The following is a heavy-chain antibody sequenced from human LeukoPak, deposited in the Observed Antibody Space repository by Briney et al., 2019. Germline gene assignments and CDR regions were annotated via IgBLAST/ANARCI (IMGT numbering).Heavy chain of an antibody. CDR3: AKPYYYGSRSYMDY. J-gene: IGHJ4*02. Sequence: GGPLRLSCAASSFTFRSYDMHWVRQAPGKGLEWVAVISYDGNNTQYADSVKGRFPISRDNSKNMLYLQMNSLRAEDTAVYYCAKPYYYGSRSYMDYWGQGTLVTVSS. V-gene: IGHV3-30*18. CDR1: SFTFRSYD. CDR2: ISYDGNNT. D-gene: IGHD3-10*01.